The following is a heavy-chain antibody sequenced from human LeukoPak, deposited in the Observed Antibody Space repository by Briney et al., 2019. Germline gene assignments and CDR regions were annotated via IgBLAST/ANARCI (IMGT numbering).Heavy chain of an antibody. J-gene: IGHJ4*02. Sequence: SETLSLTCTVSYESISSSSHYWGWIRRPPGKGLEWIGSIDSRRNIHSNPSLDSRATISVDTSKNQFSLKLSSVTAADTAVYYCARDRRSSVGSSSPYFDYWGQGTLVTVSS. CDR1: YESISSSSHY. D-gene: IGHD6-6*01. V-gene: IGHV4-39*07. CDR2: IDSRRNI. CDR3: ARDRRSSVGSSSPYFDY.